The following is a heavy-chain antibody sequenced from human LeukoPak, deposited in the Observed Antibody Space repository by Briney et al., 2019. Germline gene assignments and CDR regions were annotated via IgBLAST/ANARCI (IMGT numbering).Heavy chain of an antibody. Sequence: GGSLRLSCAASGFTFSSYNMNWVRQAPGKGLEWVSSISSSSTYIYYADSVKGRFTISRDNSKNTLYLQMNSLRAEDTAVYYCAKAMMVRGVMELDYWGQGTLVTVSS. CDR3: AKAMMVRGVMELDY. V-gene: IGHV3-21*01. D-gene: IGHD3-10*01. CDR1: GFTFSSYN. CDR2: ISSSSTYI. J-gene: IGHJ4*02.